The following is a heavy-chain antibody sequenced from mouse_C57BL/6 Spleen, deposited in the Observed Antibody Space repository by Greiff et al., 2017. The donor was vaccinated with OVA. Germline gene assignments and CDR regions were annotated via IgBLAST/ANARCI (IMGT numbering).Heavy chain of an antibody. Sequence: VQLQESGPELVKPGASVKISCKASGYAFSSSWMNWVKQRPGTGLEWIGRIYPGDGDTKYNGKFKGKATLTADKSASTAYMQLSSLTSEDSAVYFCARWDYDYDREGFDYWGQGTTLTVSS. J-gene: IGHJ2*01. V-gene: IGHV1-82*01. CDR2: IYPGDGDT. CDR3: ARWDYDYDREGFDY. CDR1: GYAFSSSW. D-gene: IGHD2-4*01.